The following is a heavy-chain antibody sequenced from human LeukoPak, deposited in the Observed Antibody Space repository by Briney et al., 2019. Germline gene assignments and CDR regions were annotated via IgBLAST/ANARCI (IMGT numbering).Heavy chain of an antibody. CDR2: MNPNSGNT. Sequence: ASVKVTCKASGYTFTSYDINWVRQATGQGLERMGWMNPNSGNTGYAQKFQGRVTMTRNTSISTAYMELSSLRSEDTAVYYCARGKLWGKAHDYWGQGTLVTVSS. J-gene: IGHJ4*02. CDR3: ARGKLWGKAHDY. CDR1: GYTFTSYD. D-gene: IGHD3-16*01. V-gene: IGHV1-8*01.